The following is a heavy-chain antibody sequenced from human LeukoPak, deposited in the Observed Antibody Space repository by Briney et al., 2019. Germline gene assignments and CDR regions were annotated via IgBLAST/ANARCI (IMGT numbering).Heavy chain of an antibody. CDR1: GVPFSNYY. V-gene: IGHV4-34*01. CDR2: INHSGYT. J-gene: IGHJ3*02. D-gene: IGHD1-26*01. Sequence: SETLSLTCAVSGVPFSNYYWSWVRQSPRQGLEWIGEINHSGYTNYNPSLKSRVTMSIDTSKNQFSLMLTSVTAADAGVYYCAREPHSSGSYSGDAFDIWGQGTMVTVSS. CDR3: AREPHSSGSYSGDAFDI.